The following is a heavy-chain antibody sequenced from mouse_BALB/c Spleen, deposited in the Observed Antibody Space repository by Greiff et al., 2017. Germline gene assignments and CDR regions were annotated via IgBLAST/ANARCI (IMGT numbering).Heavy chain of an antibody. D-gene: IGHD6-1*01. Sequence: EVNLVESGGGLVQPGGSLKLSCAASGFTFSSYTMSWVRQTPEKRLEWVAYISNGGGSTYYPDTVKGRFTISRDNAKNTLYLQMSSLKSEDTAMYYCARHASSLFDYWGQGTTLTVSS. CDR1: GFTFSSYT. J-gene: IGHJ2*01. CDR3: ARHASSLFDY. CDR2: ISNGGGST. V-gene: IGHV5-12-2*01.